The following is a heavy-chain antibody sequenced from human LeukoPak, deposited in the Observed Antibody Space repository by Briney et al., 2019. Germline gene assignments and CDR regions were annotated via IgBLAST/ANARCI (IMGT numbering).Heavy chain of an antibody. CDR1: GFTFSNYW. D-gene: IGHD6-19*01. CDR3: ARGYNSGNDY. CDR2: IKTDGSTT. J-gene: IGHJ4*02. Sequence: GGSLRLYCAVSGFTFSNYWMHWVRQAPGKGLVWVSRIKTDGSTTSYADSVKGRFTISRDNAKNMAYLQMNSLRAEDTAVYYCARGYNSGNDYWGQVTLVTVSS. V-gene: IGHV3-74*01.